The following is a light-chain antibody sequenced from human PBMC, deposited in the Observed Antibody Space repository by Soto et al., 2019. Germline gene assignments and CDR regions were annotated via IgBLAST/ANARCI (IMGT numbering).Light chain of an antibody. CDR1: ESVSSY. V-gene: IGKV3-11*01. CDR3: QHRSNWPPWT. J-gene: IGKJ1*01. Sequence: EIVLTQSPATLSLSPGERATLSFGASESVSSYLAWYQQKPGQAPRLLIYDASNRATGIPARFSGSGSGTDFTLTISSLEPEDFAVYFCQHRSNWPPWTFGQGTKVDIK. CDR2: DAS.